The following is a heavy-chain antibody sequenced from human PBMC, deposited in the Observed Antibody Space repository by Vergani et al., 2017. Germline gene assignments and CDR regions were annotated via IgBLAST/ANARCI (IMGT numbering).Heavy chain of an antibody. CDR2: IYYSGST. J-gene: IGHJ4*02. D-gene: IGHD6-19*01. CDR3: ARLTAVAASYFDY. Sequence: QVRLQESGPGLVKPSQTLPLTCTVSGGSISSGYYYWGWLRQPPGKGLEWIGSIYYSGSTYYNPSLKSRVTRSVDTSKNQFSLQLSSVTAAGTAVYYCARLTAVAASYFDYWGQGTLVT. CDR1: GGSISSGYYY. V-gene: IGHV4-39*01.